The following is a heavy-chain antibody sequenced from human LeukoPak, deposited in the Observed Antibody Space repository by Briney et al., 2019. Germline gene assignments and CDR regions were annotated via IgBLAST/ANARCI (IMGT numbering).Heavy chain of an antibody. J-gene: IGHJ3*01. Sequence: GGSLRLSCAASGFNFRKNAMNWVRQAPGKGLEWVSGTTGSGDSVHYADSVKGRFIISRDNSKNTLYLQMKSLRAADTAVYHCARGGYSYGSKHFDLWGQGTMVTVSS. V-gene: IGHV3-23*01. CDR3: ARGGYSYGSKHFDL. CDR2: TTGSGDSV. D-gene: IGHD5-18*01. CDR1: GFNFRKNA.